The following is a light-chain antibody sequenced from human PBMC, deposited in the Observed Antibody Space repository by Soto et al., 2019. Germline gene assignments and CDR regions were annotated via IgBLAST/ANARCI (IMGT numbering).Light chain of an antibody. J-gene: IGKJ1*01. CDR2: KAS. V-gene: IGKV1-5*03. CDR1: QTISSC. CDR3: QHYNSYSEA. Sequence: DIQMTQSPAALSGSVGDGGTITCLPSQTISSCLALYQQKPGKAPNLLIYKASTLKSGVPSRFSGSGSGTEFTLTISSLQPDDFATYYCQHYNSYSEAFGQGTKV.